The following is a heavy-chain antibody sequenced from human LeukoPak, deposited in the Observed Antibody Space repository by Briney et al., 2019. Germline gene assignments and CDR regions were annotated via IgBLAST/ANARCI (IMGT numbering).Heavy chain of an antibody. V-gene: IGHV1-8*01. CDR3: ARAGDIVVVPDNWFDP. CDR2: INPNSGNT. D-gene: IGHD2-2*01. CDR1: GYTFTSYD. Sequence: GASVKVSCKASGYTFTSYDINWVRQAAGQGLEWMGGINPNSGNTGYAKKFQGRVTMTRNTSISTAYTELSSLRSEDTAVYYCARAGDIVVVPDNWFDPWGQGTLVTVSS. J-gene: IGHJ5*02.